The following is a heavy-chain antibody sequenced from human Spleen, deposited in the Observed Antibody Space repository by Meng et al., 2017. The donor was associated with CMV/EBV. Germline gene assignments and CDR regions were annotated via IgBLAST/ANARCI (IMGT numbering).Heavy chain of an antibody. Sequence: SETLSLTCTVSGGSISSSSYYWGWIRQPPGKGLEWIGSIYYSGSTYYNPSLKSRVTISVDTSKNQFSLKLSSVTAADTAVYYCARAGINGTTYWFDPWGQGTLVTVSS. CDR3: ARAGINGTTYWFDP. CDR2: IYYSGST. CDR1: GGSISSSSYY. V-gene: IGHV4-39*07. J-gene: IGHJ5*02. D-gene: IGHD1-7*01.